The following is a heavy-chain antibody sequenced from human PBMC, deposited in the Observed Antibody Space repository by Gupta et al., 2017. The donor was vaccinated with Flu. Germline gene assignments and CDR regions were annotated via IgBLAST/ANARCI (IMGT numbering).Heavy chain of an antibody. D-gene: IGHD4-17*01. CDR3: ARDDYGGNRLSP. J-gene: IGHJ5*02. V-gene: IGHV3-48*01. CDR2: ISSSSSTI. Sequence: GRQAPGKGLEWVSYISSSSSTIYYEYSVNGRFTISRDNAKNSLYLQMNSLRAGDTAVYYCARDDYGGNRLSPWGQGSLVTVSS.